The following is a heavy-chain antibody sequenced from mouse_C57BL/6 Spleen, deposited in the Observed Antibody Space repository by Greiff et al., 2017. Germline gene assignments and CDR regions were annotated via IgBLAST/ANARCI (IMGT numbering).Heavy chain of an antibody. Sequence: VQLQQSGAELVRPGTSVKLSCKASGYTFTSYWMHWVKQRPGQGLEWIGVIDPSDSYTNYNQKFKGKATLTVDTSSSTAYMQLSSLTSEDSAVYYCARSNDYLYAMDYWGQGTSVTVSS. CDR1: GYTFTSYW. D-gene: IGHD2-4*01. J-gene: IGHJ4*01. CDR3: ARSNDYLYAMDY. CDR2: IDPSDSYT. V-gene: IGHV1-59*01.